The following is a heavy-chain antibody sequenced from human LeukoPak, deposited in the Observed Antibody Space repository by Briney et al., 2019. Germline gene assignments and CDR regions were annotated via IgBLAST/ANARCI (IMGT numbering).Heavy chain of an antibody. D-gene: IGHD2-2*01. CDR1: GFTFSSYG. J-gene: IGHJ5*02. Sequence: GGSLRLSCAASGFTFSSYGMHWVRPAPGKGLEWVAVIWYDGSNKYYADSVKGRFTISRDNSKNTLYLQMNSLRAEDTAVYYCAKTPRKYQLLVPGELNWFDPWGQGTLVTVSS. CDR3: AKTPRKYQLLVPGELNWFDP. CDR2: IWYDGSNK. V-gene: IGHV3-33*06.